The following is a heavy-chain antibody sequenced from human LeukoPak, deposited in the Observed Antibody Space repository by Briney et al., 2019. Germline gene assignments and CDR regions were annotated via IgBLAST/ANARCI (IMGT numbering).Heavy chain of an antibody. CDR3: ARECHYDILTGYSPVEYYYYYMDV. J-gene: IGHJ6*03. Sequence: GGSLRLSCAASGFTFSSYTIHWVRQAPGKGLEWVAVMSSDGNDKHYAASVKGRFTISRDNSKTTVYLQMNSLRPDDTALYYCARECHYDILTGYSPVEYYYYYMDVWGKGTTVTVSS. D-gene: IGHD3-9*01. CDR2: MSSDGNDK. CDR1: GFTFSSYT. V-gene: IGHV3-30*04.